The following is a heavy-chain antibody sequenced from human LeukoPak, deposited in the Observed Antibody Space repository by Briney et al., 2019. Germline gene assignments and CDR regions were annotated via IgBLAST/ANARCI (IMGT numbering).Heavy chain of an antibody. CDR2: ISWNSGSI. CDR3: AKGHSGGWDPFDY. D-gene: IGHD6-19*01. Sequence: GGSLRLSCAASGFTFSSYAMHWVRQAPGKGLEWVSGISWNSGSIGYADSVKGRFTISRDNAKNSLYLQMNSLRAEDTALYYCAKGHSGGWDPFDYWGQGTLVTVSS. CDR1: GFTFSSYA. V-gene: IGHV3-9*01. J-gene: IGHJ4*02.